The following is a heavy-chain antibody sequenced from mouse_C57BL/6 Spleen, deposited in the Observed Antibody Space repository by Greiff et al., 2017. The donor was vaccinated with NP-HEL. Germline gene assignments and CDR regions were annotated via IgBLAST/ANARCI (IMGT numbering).Heavy chain of an antibody. CDR3: ARTTVKDFDY. CDR1: GYTFTSYW. V-gene: IGHV1-50*01. CDR2: IDPSDSYT. Sequence: QVQLKQPGAELVKPGASVKLSCKASGYTFTSYWMQWVKQRPGQGLEWIGEIDPSDSYTNYNQKFKGKATLTVDTSSSTAYMQLSSLTSEDSAVYYCARTTVKDFDYWGQGTTLTVSS. J-gene: IGHJ2*01. D-gene: IGHD1-1*01.